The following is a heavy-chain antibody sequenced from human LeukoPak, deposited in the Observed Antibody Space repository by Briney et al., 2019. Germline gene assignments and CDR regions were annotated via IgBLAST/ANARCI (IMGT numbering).Heavy chain of an antibody. Sequence: GGSLRLSCAASGFTFSSYAMSWVRQAPGKGLEWVSATSGSGASTYYADSVKGRFTISRDNSKNMLYLQMNSLRAEDTAVYYCARDFSLITGYCSSTSCRMNAFDIWGQGTMVTVSS. J-gene: IGHJ3*02. D-gene: IGHD2-2*03. CDR1: GFTFSSYA. CDR2: TSGSGAST. V-gene: IGHV3-23*01. CDR3: ARDFSLITGYCSSTSCRMNAFDI.